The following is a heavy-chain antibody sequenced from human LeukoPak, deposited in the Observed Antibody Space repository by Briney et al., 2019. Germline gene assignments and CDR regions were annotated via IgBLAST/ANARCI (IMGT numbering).Heavy chain of an antibody. CDR2: ISAYNGNT. V-gene: IGHV1-18*01. CDR3: ARGQGTVTSSYYYYGMDV. Sequence: ASVKVSCKASGYTFTSYGIRWVRQAPGQGLEWMGWISAYNGNTNYAQKLQGRVTMTTDTSTSTAYMELRSLRSDDTAVYYCARGQGTVTSSYYYYGMDVWGQGTTVTVSS. J-gene: IGHJ6*02. D-gene: IGHD4-17*01. CDR1: GYTFTSYG.